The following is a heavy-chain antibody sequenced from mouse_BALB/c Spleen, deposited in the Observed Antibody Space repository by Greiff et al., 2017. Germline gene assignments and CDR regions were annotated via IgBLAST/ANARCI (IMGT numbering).Heavy chain of an antibody. CDR2: ISYSGST. Sequence: EVQLVESGPGLVKPSQSLSLTCTVTGYSITSDYAWNWIRQFPGNKLEWMGYISYSGSTSYNPSLKSRISITRDTSTNQFFLQLNSVTTEDTATYYCARTVYYAMDYWGQGTSVTVSS. CDR3: ARTVYYAMDY. CDR1: GYSITSDYA. V-gene: IGHV3-2*02. D-gene: IGHD1-1*01. J-gene: IGHJ4*01.